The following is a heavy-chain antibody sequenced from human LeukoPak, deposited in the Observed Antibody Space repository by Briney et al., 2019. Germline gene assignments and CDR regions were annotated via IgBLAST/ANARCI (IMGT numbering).Heavy chain of an antibody. CDR3: ARAGSMVPAAIFGYYYYYGMDV. D-gene: IGHD2-2*01. V-gene: IGHV1-8*01. CDR2: MNPNSGNT. CDR1: GYTFTSYD. J-gene: IGHJ6*02. Sequence: ASVKGSCKASGYTFTSYDINWVRQATGQGLEWMGWMNPNSGNTGYAQKFQGRVTMTRNTSISTAYMELSSLRSEDTAVYSCARAGSMVPAAIFGYYYYYGMDVWGQGTTVTVSS.